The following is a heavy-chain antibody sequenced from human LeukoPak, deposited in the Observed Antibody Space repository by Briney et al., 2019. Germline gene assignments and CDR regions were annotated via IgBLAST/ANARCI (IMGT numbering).Heavy chain of an antibody. CDR3: TRDGDYGSGSIYYYYGMDV. Sequence: GGSLRLSCTASGFTFGDYAMSWVRQAPGKGLEWVGFIRSKAYGGTTEYAASVKGRFTISRDDSKSIAYLQMNSPKTEDTAVYYCTRDGDYGSGSIYYYYGMDVWGQGTTVTVSS. D-gene: IGHD3-10*01. V-gene: IGHV3-49*04. CDR1: GFTFGDYA. CDR2: IRSKAYGGTT. J-gene: IGHJ6*02.